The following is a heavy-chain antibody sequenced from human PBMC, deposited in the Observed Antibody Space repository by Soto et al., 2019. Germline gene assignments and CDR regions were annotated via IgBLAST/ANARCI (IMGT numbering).Heavy chain of an antibody. J-gene: IGHJ4*02. V-gene: IGHV4-39*01. CDR3: ATQDHPKRRRFSWLRLNYFDY. CDR2: IYYSGST. CDR1: GGSISSSSYY. Sequence: QLQLQESGPGLVKPSETLSLTCTVSGGSISSSSYYWGWIRQPPGKGLEWIGSIYYSGSTYYNPSLKSRVTISVDTSKNQFSLKLSSVTAADTAVYYCATQDHPKRRRFSWLRLNYFDYWGQGTLVTVSS. D-gene: IGHD5-12*01.